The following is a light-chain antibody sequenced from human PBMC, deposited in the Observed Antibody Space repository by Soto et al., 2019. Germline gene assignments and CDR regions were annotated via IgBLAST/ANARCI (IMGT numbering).Light chain of an antibody. CDR2: KAS. J-gene: IGKJ4*02. CDR3: QSCSCLST. V-gene: IGKV1-5*03. Sequence: TITSRASQSLSSWLAWYQQKPGKAPKVLIYKASTLESGVPSRFRGSGSGTECTLTIYGFGLGNFAKQLFQSCSCLSTFGEGTKVDIK. CDR1: QSLSSW.